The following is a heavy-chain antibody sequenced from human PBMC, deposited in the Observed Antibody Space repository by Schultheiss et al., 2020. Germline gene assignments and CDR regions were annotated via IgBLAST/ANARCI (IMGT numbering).Heavy chain of an antibody. Sequence: SETLSLTCTVSGGSISSYYWGWIRQPAGKGLEWIGRIYTSGSTNYNPSLKSRVTISVDTSKNQFSLKLSSVTAADTAVYYCARDRYFEGDLYGMDVWGQGTTVTVSS. CDR1: GGSISSYY. D-gene: IGHD3-9*01. V-gene: IGHV4-4*07. J-gene: IGHJ6*02. CDR3: ARDRYFEGDLYGMDV. CDR2: IYTSGST.